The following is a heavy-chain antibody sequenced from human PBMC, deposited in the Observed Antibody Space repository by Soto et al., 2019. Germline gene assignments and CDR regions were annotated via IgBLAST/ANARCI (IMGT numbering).Heavy chain of an antibody. CDR1: VYTFTCYY. V-gene: IGHV1-2*04. J-gene: IGHJ6*02. Sequence: XSVKVSCKASVYTFTCYYMHWVRQAPGQGLEWMGWINPNSGGTNYAQKFQGWVTMTRDTSISTAYMELSRLRSDDTAVYYCARDTPKRWGMDVWGQGTTVTVSS. D-gene: IGHD7-27*01. CDR3: ARDTPKRWGMDV. CDR2: INPNSGGT.